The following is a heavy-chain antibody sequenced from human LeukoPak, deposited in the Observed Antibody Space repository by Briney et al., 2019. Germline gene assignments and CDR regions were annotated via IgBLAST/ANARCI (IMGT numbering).Heavy chain of an antibody. D-gene: IGHD4-11*01. V-gene: IGHV1-46*01. Sequence: ASVKVSCKASGYTFTSFYIHWVRQAPGQGLEWMGIINPSGGSTNYAQRFQGRVTMTRDTSTSTVYMELSSLRSEDSAVYYCARWTTTYLDYWGQGTLVTVSS. CDR3: ARWTTTYLDY. J-gene: IGHJ4*02. CDR2: INPSGGST. CDR1: GYTFTSFY.